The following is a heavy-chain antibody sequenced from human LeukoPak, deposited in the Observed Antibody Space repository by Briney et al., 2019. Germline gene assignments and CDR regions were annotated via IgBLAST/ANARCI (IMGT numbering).Heavy chain of an antibody. CDR3: ARGYYGSGGDWFDP. Sequence: GGSLRLSCAASGFTVSSNYMSWVRQAPGKGLEWVSVIYSGGSTYYADSVEGRFTISRHNSKNTLYLQMNSPRAEDTAVYYCARGYYGSGGDWFDPWGQGTLVTVSS. D-gene: IGHD3-10*01. V-gene: IGHV3-53*04. CDR1: GFTVSSNY. J-gene: IGHJ5*02. CDR2: IYSGGST.